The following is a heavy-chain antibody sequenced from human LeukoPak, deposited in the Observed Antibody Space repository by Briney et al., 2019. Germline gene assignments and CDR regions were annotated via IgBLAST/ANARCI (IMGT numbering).Heavy chain of an antibody. V-gene: IGHV4-4*07. Sequence: SETLCLTCTVSGGSVTNYHWSWIRQPAGKGLEWIARFYTGGSTTYNPSLNGRATMSVDTSMNHFSLKLTSVTAADTAIYYCATVEVGTVAVFDIWGQGTMVTVSS. D-gene: IGHD1-26*01. CDR2: FYTGGST. CDR3: ATVEVGTVAVFDI. J-gene: IGHJ3*02. CDR1: GGSVTNYH.